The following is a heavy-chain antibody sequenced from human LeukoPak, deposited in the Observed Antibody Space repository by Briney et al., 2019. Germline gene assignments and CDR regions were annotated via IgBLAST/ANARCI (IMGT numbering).Heavy chain of an antibody. CDR2: ISGSGGST. Sequence: GGSLRLSCAASGFTFSSYAMSWVRQAPGKGLEWVSSISGSGGSTYYAASVKGRFTISRDNSKNSLYLQMNSLRAEDTAVYYGANQPIVVVPAAMQNYYYYYMDVWGKGTTVTVSS. CDR1: GFTFSSYA. CDR3: ANQPIVVVPAAMQNYYYYYMDV. J-gene: IGHJ6*03. V-gene: IGHV3-23*01. D-gene: IGHD2-2*01.